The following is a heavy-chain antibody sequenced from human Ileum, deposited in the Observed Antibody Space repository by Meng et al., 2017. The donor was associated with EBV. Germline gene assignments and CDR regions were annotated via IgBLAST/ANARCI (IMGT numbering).Heavy chain of an antibody. CDR2: IYYRGTT. Sequence: QVQLQESGPGLVKPSQTLSLTCAVPGYSISDGGFYWSWIRQPPGRGLEWIGYIYYRGTTYYNPSLKSRVTMSVDTSKNQFSLNLSSVTAADTAVYYCARVSSWIINARPNFFDPWGQGTLVTVSS. CDR1: GYSISDGGFY. J-gene: IGHJ5*02. V-gene: IGHV4-30-4*01. D-gene: IGHD6-13*01. CDR3: ARVSSWIINARPNFFDP.